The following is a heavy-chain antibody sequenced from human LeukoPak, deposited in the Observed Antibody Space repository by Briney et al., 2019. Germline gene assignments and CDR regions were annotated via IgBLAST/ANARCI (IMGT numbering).Heavy chain of an antibody. CDR1: GGSFSGYY. V-gene: IGHV4-34*01. D-gene: IGHD3-3*01. Sequence: PSETLSLTCAVYGGSFSGYYWSWIRQPPGKGLEWIGEINHSRSTNYNPSLKSRVTISVDTSKNQFSLKLSSVTAADTAVYYCARRPIFPYYYGMDVWGQGTTVTVSS. CDR3: ARRPIFPYYYGMDV. CDR2: INHSRST. J-gene: IGHJ6*02.